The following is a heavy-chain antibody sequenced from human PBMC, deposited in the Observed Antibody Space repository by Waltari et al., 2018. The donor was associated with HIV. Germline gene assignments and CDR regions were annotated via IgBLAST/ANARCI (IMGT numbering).Heavy chain of an antibody. CDR1: GDSISRRPYY. D-gene: IGHD1-26*01. J-gene: IGHJ1*01. CDR2: VYYLGST. V-gene: IGHV4-39*01. Sequence: QLPLQESGPGLVKPSETLSLTCTVSGDSISRRPYYWGWIRHPPGKGLEWIGSVYYLGSTYYSPSLKSRVTISLDTSKNRFSLKLNSVTAADTAVYYCARTYTGSSQYFQLWGQGTLVTVSS. CDR3: ARTYTGSSQYFQL.